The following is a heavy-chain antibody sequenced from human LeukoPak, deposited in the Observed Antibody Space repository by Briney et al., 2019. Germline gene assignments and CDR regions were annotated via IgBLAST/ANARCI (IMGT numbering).Heavy chain of an antibody. Sequence: SETLSLTCTVSVGSISSYYWSCMRRPAGKGREWIGRMYTSGSTNSNPSLKSRVTMSVATSKNQFSLKLSSVTAADTAVYYCARDSHAYGDHSYYYYGMDVWGQGTPVTVSS. V-gene: IGHV4-4*07. CDR2: MYTSGST. CDR3: ARDSHAYGDHSYYYYGMDV. CDR1: VGSISSYY. D-gene: IGHD4-17*01. J-gene: IGHJ6*02.